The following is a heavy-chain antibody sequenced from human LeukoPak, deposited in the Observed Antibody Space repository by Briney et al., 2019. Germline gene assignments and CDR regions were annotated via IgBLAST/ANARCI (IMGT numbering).Heavy chain of an antibody. CDR2: INPNSGGT. CDR3: ARVHGDYENYYCYGMDV. CDR1: GYTFTGYY. Sequence: ASVKVSCKASGYTFTGYYMHWVRQAPGQGLEWMGWINPNSGGTNYAQKFQGRVTMTRDTSISTAYMELSRLRSDDTAVYYCARVHGDYENYYCYGMDVWGQGTTVTVSS. V-gene: IGHV1-2*02. J-gene: IGHJ6*02. D-gene: IGHD4-17*01.